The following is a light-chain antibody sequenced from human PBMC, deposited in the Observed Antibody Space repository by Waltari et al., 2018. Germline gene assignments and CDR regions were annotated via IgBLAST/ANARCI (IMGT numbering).Light chain of an antibody. V-gene: IGLV3-1*01. CDR2: QKT. CDR3: QAWVTSTVI. J-gene: IGLJ2*01. Sequence: SYELTQPSPVSVSPGRPASITSSVANFANEYVSWYQQKAGQSPVVVIYQKTKRPSEIPERFSGSNSWNTATLTISGTQAMDEADYYCQAWVTSTVIFGGGTKLTVL. CDR1: NFANEY.